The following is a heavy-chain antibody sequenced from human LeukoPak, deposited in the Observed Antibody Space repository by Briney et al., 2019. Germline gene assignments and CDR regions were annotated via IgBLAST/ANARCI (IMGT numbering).Heavy chain of an antibody. CDR2: ISYDGSNK. J-gene: IGHJ3*02. D-gene: IGHD3-9*01. CDR3: AKAPYYDILTGYSQGTAFDI. CDR1: GFTFSSYA. V-gene: IGHV3-30-3*01. Sequence: GSSLRLSCAASGFTFSSYAMHWVRQAPGKGLEWMAVISYDGSNKYYADSVKSRFTISRDNSKNTLYLQMNSLRAEDTAVYYCAKAPYYDILTGYSQGTAFDIWGQGTMVTVSS.